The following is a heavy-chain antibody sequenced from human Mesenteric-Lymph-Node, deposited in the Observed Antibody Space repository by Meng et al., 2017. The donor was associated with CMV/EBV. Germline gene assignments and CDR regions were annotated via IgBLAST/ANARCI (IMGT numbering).Heavy chain of an antibody. CDR1: GGSISSYY. CDR3: AREPVTIALIGHDVFDI. J-gene: IGHJ3*02. CDR2: IHDSGST. V-gene: IGHV4-59*01. D-gene: IGHD6-13*01. Sequence: SETLSLTCTVSGGSISSYYWSWIRQSPGKGLEWIGYIHDSGSTNYNPPLKSRVTISVDTSKNQFFLKLTSVTAADTAVYYCAREPVTIALIGHDVFDIWGQGTMVTVSS.